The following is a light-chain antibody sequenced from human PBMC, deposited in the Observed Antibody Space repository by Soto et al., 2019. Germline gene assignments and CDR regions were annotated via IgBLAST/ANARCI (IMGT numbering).Light chain of an antibody. CDR1: QSVASSH. CDR3: QQYGSAPFT. J-gene: IGKJ3*01. Sequence: EIVFTQAPGTLSFSPGERVTLSCRASQSVASSHLAWYRQKPGQTPRLLIYDASSRATGIPDRISGSGSGTDFTLTISRLEPEDFAVYYCQQYGSAPFTLGPGTKVDIK. V-gene: IGKV3-20*01. CDR2: DAS.